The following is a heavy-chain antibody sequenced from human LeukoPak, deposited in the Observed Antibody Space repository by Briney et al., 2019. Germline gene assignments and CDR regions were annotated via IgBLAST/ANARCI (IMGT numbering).Heavy chain of an antibody. Sequence: SETLSLTCTVSGGSISSGGYSWSWIRQHPGKGLEWIGYIYYSGSTYYNPSLKSRVTISVDTSKNQFSLKLSSVTAADTAVYYCASASAVTTRIDYWGQGTLVTVSS. CDR1: GGSISSGGYS. CDR3: ASASAVTTRIDY. CDR2: IYYSGST. V-gene: IGHV4-31*03. J-gene: IGHJ4*02. D-gene: IGHD4-17*01.